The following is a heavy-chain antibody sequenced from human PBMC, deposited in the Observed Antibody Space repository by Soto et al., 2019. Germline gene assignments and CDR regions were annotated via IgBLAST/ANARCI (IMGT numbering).Heavy chain of an antibody. Sequence: GASVKVSCKASGYTFTGYYMHWVRQAPGQGLEWMGWINPNSGGTNYAQKFQGWVTMTRDTSISTAYMELSRLRSDDTAVYYCARDRIVSSGWYGGYYYYGMDVWGQGTTVTVSS. CDR3: ARDRIVSSGWYGGYYYYGMDV. CDR2: INPNSGGT. J-gene: IGHJ6*02. D-gene: IGHD6-13*01. CDR1: GYTFTGYY. V-gene: IGHV1-2*04.